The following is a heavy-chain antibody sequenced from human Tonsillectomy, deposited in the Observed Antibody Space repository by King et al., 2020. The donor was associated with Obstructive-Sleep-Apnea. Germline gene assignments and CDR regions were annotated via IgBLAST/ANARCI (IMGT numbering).Heavy chain of an antibody. V-gene: IGHV4-31*03. J-gene: IGHJ4*02. D-gene: IGHD3-10*01. CDR3: ARARELGWGVNDY. CDR2: IYYSGST. CDR1: GGSISSGGYY. Sequence: MPLQESGPGLVKPSQTLSLTCSVSGGSISSGGYYWSWIRQHLGKGLEWIGYIYYSGSTFYNPSLESRVTISVDTSKNQFSLRLSSVTAADTAVYYCARARELGWGVNDYWGQGTLVTVSS.